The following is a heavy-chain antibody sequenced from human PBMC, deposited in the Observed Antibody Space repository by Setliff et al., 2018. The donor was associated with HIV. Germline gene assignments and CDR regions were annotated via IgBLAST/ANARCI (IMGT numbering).Heavy chain of an antibody. V-gene: IGHV1-69*05. J-gene: IGHJ3*02. CDR1: GGTFGTYT. D-gene: IGHD3-22*01. Sequence: PSVKVSCKASGGTFGTYTISWVRQAPGQGLEWMGGIMPIFGTGNYAQKFQGRVTITTDESTSTAYMELTSLRSEDTAVFYCARGGLAYYDSSGNDAFDIWGQGTMVTVSS. CDR3: ARGGLAYYDSSGNDAFDI. CDR2: IMPIFGTG.